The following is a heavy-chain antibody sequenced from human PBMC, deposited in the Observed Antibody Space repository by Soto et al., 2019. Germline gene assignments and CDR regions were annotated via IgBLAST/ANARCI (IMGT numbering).Heavy chain of an antibody. Sequence: QVQLVQSGAEVKKPGSSVKVSCKASGGTFSSYAISWVRQAPGQGLEWMGGIIPIFGTANYAQKFQGRVTNDADESTSTADVELSSMGSEDTAVYYCAREDDPRIAARDYYSYGMVVWGQGTTVTVSS. CDR3: AREDDPRIAARDYYSYGMVV. J-gene: IGHJ6*02. D-gene: IGHD6-13*01. CDR1: GGTFSSYA. V-gene: IGHV1-69*01. CDR2: IIPIFGTA.